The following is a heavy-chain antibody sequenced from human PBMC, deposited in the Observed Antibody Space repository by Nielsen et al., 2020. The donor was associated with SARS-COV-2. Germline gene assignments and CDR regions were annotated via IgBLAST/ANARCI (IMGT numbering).Heavy chain of an antibody. CDR2: IYPDDSET. J-gene: IGHJ4*02. CDR1: GYSFTNHW. Sequence: GESLKISCRGHGYSFTNHWIGWVRQMPGKGLEWMGIIYPDDSETRDNPSFQGQVTISVDKSISTAYLQWSSLKASDTAMYYCARDSGYDALIDYWGQGTLVTVSS. V-gene: IGHV5-51*01. CDR3: ARDSGYDALIDY. D-gene: IGHD5-12*01.